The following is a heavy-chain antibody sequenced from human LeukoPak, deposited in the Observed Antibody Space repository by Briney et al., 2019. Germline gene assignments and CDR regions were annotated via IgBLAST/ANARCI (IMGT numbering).Heavy chain of an antibody. J-gene: IGHJ5*02. CDR3: ARTAGTTMKGNWFDP. CDR1: GGSISSGGYY. D-gene: IGHD1-7*01. V-gene: IGHV4-31*03. CDR2: IYYSGST. Sequence: SQTLSLTCTVSGGSISSGGYYWSWIRQHPAKVLEWIGYIYYSGSTYYNPSLKSRVTISVDTSKNQFSLKLSSVTAADTAVYYCARTAGTTMKGNWFDPWGQGTLVTVSS.